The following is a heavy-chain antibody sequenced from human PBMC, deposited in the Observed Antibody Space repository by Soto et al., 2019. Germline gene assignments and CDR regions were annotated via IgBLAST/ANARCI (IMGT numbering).Heavy chain of an antibody. Sequence: PGESLKISCQGSGYSFTTYSIAWVRQMPGKGLEWMGIIYPGDSYTTYSPSFQGQVTTSADRSISTAYLQWRSLKAADTAMYYCARRVYQAMRSDYFDDWGQGTLVTVSS. CDR1: GYSFTTYS. J-gene: IGHJ4*02. V-gene: IGHV5-51*01. CDR2: IYPGDSYT. D-gene: IGHD2-2*01. CDR3: ARRVYQAMRSDYFDD.